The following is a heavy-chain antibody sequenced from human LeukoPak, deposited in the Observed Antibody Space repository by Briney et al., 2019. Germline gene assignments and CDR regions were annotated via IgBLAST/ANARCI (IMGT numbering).Heavy chain of an antibody. Sequence: GGSLRLSCAASEFTFSNYAMTWVRLAPGKGLEWVSTISGSGSNTFYADSVKGRFTISRDNSKNTLYLQMNSLRAEDTAVYYCAELGITMIGGVWGKGTTVTISS. V-gene: IGHV3-23*01. CDR2: ISGSGSNT. D-gene: IGHD3-10*02. J-gene: IGHJ6*04. CDR1: EFTFSNYA. CDR3: AELGITMIGGV.